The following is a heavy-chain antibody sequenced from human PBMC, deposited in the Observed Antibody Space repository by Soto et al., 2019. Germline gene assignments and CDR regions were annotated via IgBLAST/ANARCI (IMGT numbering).Heavy chain of an antibody. V-gene: IGHV4-34*01. J-gene: IGHJ3*02. CDR3: ASYYFWSGYLLSGAFDI. CDR1: GGSFSGYY. Sequence: SETLSLTCAVYGGSFSGYYWSWIRQPPGKGPEWIGEINHSGSTNYNPSLKSRVTISVGTSKNQFSLKLSSVTAADTAVYYCASYYFWSGYLLSGAFDIWGQGTMVTVSS. CDR2: INHSGST. D-gene: IGHD3-3*01.